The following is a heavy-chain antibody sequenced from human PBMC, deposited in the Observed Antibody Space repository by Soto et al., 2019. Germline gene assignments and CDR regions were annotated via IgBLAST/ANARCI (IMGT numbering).Heavy chain of an antibody. V-gene: IGHV4-31*03. Sequence: PSETVSLSGTVSGGSISSGVYYRSWIRQHPRKGLEWIGYILYSASPYYNPSLESRVTISVDTSKNQLSLKLSCVTAADTAVYYCARAKRGPRPGAFEYWGQGTLVTVSS. CDR3: ARAKRGPRPGAFEY. D-gene: IGHD3-10*01. CDR2: ILYSASP. CDR1: GGSISSGVYY. J-gene: IGHJ4*02.